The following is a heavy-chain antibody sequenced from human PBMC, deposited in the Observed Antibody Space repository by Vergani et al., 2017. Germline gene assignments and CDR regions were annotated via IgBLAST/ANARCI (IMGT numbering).Heavy chain of an antibody. CDR2: ISGSGGST. Sequence: EVQLLESGGGLVQPGGSLRLSCAASGFTFSSYAMSWVRQAPGKGLEWVSAISGSGGSTYYADSVKGRFTISRDNSKNTLYLQMNSLRADDTAVYYCAKLLLGYSSSWYFDYWGQGTLVTVSS. D-gene: IGHD6-13*01. CDR1: GFTFSSYA. J-gene: IGHJ4*02. CDR3: AKLLLGYSSSWYFDY. V-gene: IGHV3-23*01.